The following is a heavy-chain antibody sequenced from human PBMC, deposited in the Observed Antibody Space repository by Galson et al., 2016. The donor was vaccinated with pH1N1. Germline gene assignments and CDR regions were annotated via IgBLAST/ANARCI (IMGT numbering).Heavy chain of an antibody. CDR3: ARAFEEYFLYGMDV. V-gene: IGHV3-30*04. Sequence: SLRLSCAASGFPFSSYAMHWVRQAPGKGLAWVAVVSYDGKNKYLADSVKGRFTISRDNSKNTVYLQINSLGPDDTAVYYCARAFEEYFLYGMDVWGQGTTFTVSS. D-gene: IGHD3-3*02. CDR1: GFPFSSYA. CDR2: VSYDGKNK. J-gene: IGHJ6*02.